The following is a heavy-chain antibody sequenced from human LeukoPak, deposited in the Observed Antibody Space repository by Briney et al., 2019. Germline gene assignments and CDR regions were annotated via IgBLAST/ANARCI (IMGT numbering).Heavy chain of an antibody. CDR3: ARTAVTPGSSDAFDI. CDR1: GFTFTSSA. D-gene: IGHD4-17*01. Sequence: GTSVKVSCKASGFTFTSSAVQWVRQARGQRLEWIGWIVVGSGNTNYAQKFQERVTITRDMSTSTAYMELNSLRAEDTAVYYCARTAVTPGSSDAFDIWGQGTMVTVSS. V-gene: IGHV1-58*01. J-gene: IGHJ3*02. CDR2: IVVGSGNT.